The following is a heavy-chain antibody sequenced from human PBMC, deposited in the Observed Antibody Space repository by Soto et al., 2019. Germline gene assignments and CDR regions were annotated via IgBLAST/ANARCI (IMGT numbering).Heavy chain of an antibody. Sequence: EVQLVESGGGLVKPGGSLRLSCAASGFTFSSYSMNWVRQAPGKGLEWVSSISSTSTYIYYADSVKGRFTISRDNAKNSLYLQMNSLRAEDTAVYYCAWVIWFGELLSGWGQGTLVTVSS. CDR3: AWVIWFGELLSG. CDR2: ISSTSTYI. V-gene: IGHV3-21*01. D-gene: IGHD3-10*01. CDR1: GFTFSSYS. J-gene: IGHJ4*02.